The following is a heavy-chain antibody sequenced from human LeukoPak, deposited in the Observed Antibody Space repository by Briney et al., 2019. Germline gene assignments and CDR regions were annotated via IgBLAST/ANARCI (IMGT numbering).Heavy chain of an antibody. CDR3: ARDYRSSSSWYYYYYYGMDV. Sequence: GGSLRLSCAASGFTFSSYWMSWVRQAPGEGLEWVANIKQEGSEKNYVDSVNSRFTKSTDNANNALYLQMNSLRAEDTAVYYCARDYRSSSSWYYYYYYGMDVWGQGTTVTVSS. J-gene: IGHJ6*02. CDR2: IKQEGSEK. D-gene: IGHD6-13*01. V-gene: IGHV3-7*01. CDR1: GFTFSSYW.